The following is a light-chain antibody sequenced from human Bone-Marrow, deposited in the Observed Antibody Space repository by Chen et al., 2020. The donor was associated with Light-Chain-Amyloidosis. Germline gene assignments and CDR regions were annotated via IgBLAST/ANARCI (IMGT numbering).Light chain of an antibody. CDR2: WAS. Sequence: DIVMTQSPDSLAVSLGERATINCKSSESLLYRSNNKNYLGWYQQKPGQSPKLLMYWASTRESGVPDRFSGSGSGTDFTLTISSLQAEDVAAYYCQQYYSTPYTFGQGTKLEIQ. J-gene: IGKJ2*01. CDR1: ESLLYRSNNKNY. V-gene: IGKV4-1*01. CDR3: QQYYSTPYT.